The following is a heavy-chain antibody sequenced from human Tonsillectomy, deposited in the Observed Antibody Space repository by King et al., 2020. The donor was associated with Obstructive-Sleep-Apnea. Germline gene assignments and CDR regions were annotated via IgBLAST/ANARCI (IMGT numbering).Heavy chain of an antibody. CDR3: ATVVTAGGYYYGLDV. CDR1: GFTFSSSW. Sequence: VQLVESGGGLVQPGGSLRLSCAASGFTFSSSWMHWVRQAPGKGLLWVSRINCDGSSTNYADSVKGRFTISRDNAKKTLYLQMNSLRAEDTAGYYCATVVTAGGYYYGLDVWGQGTTVTVSS. CDR2: INCDGSST. D-gene: IGHD4-23*01. J-gene: IGHJ6*02. V-gene: IGHV3-74*01.